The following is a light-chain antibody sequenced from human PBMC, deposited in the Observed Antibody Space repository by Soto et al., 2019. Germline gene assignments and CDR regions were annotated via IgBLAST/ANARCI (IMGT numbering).Light chain of an antibody. Sequence: VLTQSPGTLSLSPGERATLSCRASQSVTNNYLSCYQQRPGQAPMLLIFGSSDRATGIPDMFSGSGSGTDFTLTISRLEHEDFAVYYCHQYGSSPPYTFGQGTKLEIK. V-gene: IGKV3-20*01. CDR1: QSVTNNY. CDR2: GSS. CDR3: HQYGSSPPYT. J-gene: IGKJ2*01.